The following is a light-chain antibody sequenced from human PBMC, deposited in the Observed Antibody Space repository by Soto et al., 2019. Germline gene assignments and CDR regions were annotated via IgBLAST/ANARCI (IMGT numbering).Light chain of an antibody. CDR1: QSVSSN. J-gene: IGKJ1*01. CDR3: QQYNNWPLT. V-gene: IGKV3-15*01. Sequence: EIVMTQSPATLSVSGGERATLSCRASQSVSSNLAWYQQKPGQAPRLLIYGASTRATGIPARFSGSGSGTEFTLTISSLQSEDFAVYYCQQYNNWPLTFGQGTKVEIK. CDR2: GAS.